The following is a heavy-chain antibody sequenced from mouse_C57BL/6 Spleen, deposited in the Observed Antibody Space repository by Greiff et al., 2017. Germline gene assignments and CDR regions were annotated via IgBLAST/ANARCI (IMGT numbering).Heavy chain of an antibody. CDR3: ASWDYDVG. CDR2: IYPGSGNT. J-gene: IGHJ3*01. V-gene: IGHV1-76*01. Sequence: VKLQESGAELVRPGASVKLSCKASGYTFTDYYINWVKQRPGQGLEWIARIYPGSGNTYYNEKFKGKATLTAEKSSSTAYMQLSSLTSEDSAVYFCASWDYDVGWGQGTLVTVSA. CDR1: GYTFTDYY. D-gene: IGHD2-4*01.